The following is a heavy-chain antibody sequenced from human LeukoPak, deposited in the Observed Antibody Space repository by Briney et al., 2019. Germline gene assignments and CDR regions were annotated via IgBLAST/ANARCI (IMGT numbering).Heavy chain of an antibody. Sequence: GASVKVSCKASGYTFTSYDINWVRQATGQGLEWMGWMNPNSANTGYAQKFQGRVTMTRNTSTSTAYMELSSLRSEDTAVYYCARRRSVDSRTFQHWGQGTLVTVSS. D-gene: IGHD3-22*01. CDR1: GYTFTSYD. CDR2: MNPNSANT. V-gene: IGHV1-8*01. J-gene: IGHJ1*01. CDR3: ARRRSVDSRTFQH.